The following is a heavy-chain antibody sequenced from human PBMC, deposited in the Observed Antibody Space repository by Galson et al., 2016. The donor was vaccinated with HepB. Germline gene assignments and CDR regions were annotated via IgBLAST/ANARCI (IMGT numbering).Heavy chain of an antibody. Sequence: SLRLSCAASGFTFSTYAMHWVRQTPGKGLEWVAVIWFDGSNKYYADSVKGRFTISRDNSKNTLYLQMNSLRAEDTAMYYCASPVGGWDGSAFNIWGQGTMVTVSS. CDR2: IWFDGSNK. CDR1: GFTFSTYA. D-gene: IGHD6-19*01. CDR3: ASPVGGWDGSAFNI. J-gene: IGHJ3*02. V-gene: IGHV3-33*01.